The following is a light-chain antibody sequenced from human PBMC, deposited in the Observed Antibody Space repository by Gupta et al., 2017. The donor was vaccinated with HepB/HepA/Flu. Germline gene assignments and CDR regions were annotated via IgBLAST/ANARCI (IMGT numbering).Light chain of an antibody. V-gene: IGLV1-44*01. CDR3: ADWDDSLNAVV. CDR1: SSNIGTNT. J-gene: IGLJ2*01. CDR2: TNY. Sequence: QSILTQPPSVSGTPGQRVTISCSGSSSNIGTNTVNWYQQLPGTAPKLLIYTNYQRPSGVPDRFSGSTSGTSASLAIXGXQSEDEXDYFCADWDDSLNAVVFGGGTKLTVL.